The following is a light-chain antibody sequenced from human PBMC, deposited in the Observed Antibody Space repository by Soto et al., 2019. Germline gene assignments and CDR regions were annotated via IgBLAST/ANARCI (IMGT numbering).Light chain of an antibody. V-gene: IGKV1-39*01. CDR1: QNIRND. Sequence: DIQMTQSPSSLSASLGARVTITCRASQNIRNDLNWYQQTPGKAPKLLIYAAYSLQSGVPSSFSGSGSGTDFTLTISSLQPEDSATYYCQQSSSTPYSFGQGTKLEIK. CDR3: QQSSSTPYS. J-gene: IGKJ2*03. CDR2: AAY.